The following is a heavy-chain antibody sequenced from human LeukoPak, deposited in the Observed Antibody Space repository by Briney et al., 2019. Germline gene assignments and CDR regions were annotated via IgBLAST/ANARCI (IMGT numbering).Heavy chain of an antibody. D-gene: IGHD6-13*01. CDR1: GGSVTTYH. CDR3: ARAAAHYYYYYMDV. CDR2: IHYSGGA. Sequence: SETLSLTCAVSGGSVTTYHWTWIRQPPGEGLGWIGHIHYSGGADYNPSLKSRVSMSLDTSKNHFSLRMTSVTAADTGVYFCARAAAHYYYYYMDVWGKGTTVTISS. V-gene: IGHV4-59*02. J-gene: IGHJ6*03.